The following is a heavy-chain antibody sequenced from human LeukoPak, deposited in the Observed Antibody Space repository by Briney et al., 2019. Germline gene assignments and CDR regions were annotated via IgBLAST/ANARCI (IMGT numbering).Heavy chain of an antibody. CDR1: GGSINNANYY. J-gene: IGHJ4*02. V-gene: IGHV4-39*01. Sequence: SETLSLTCTVSGGSINNANYYWGWIRQPPGKGLEWIGSIYYSGSTFYNPSLKSRVTISVDTSKNQFSLKLSSVTAADTAVYYCARHEGLERFDYWGQGTLVTVSS. D-gene: IGHD1-1*01. CDR3: ARHEGLERFDY. CDR2: IYYSGST.